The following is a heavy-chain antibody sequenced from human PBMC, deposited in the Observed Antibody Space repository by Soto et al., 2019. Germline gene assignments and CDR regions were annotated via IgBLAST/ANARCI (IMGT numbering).Heavy chain of an antibody. J-gene: IGHJ4*01. Sequence: GASVKVSCKPSGYTFTAYYIHWVRQAPGQGLEWMGWINPNSRDTNNAHKFQGRVTMTRDASTRTAYMELSRLRSDDTAVYYCARGTPTAAGHCIDFWGHGSLVTVSS. CDR3: ARGTPTAAGHCIDF. D-gene: IGHD6-13*01. CDR1: GYTFTAYY. V-gene: IGHV1-2*02. CDR2: INPNSRDT.